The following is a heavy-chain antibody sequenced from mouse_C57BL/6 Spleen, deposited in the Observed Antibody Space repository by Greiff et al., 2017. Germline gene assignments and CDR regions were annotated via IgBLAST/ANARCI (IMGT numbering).Heavy chain of an antibody. V-gene: IGHV5-16*01. J-gene: IGHJ4*01. Sequence: EVKLLESEGGLVQPASSMKLTCTASGFSFRDYYLACVRQVPEKGLEWVANINYDGSRTYYLASLFSRFIISRDNAMNILYLKMSSQKSEDTATDYCARSPLDYWGQGTSVTVSS. CDR2: INYDGSRT. CDR1: GFSFRDYY. CDR3: ARSPLDY.